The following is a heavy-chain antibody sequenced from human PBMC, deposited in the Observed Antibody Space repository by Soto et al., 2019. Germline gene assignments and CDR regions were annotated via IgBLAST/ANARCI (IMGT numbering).Heavy chain of an antibody. CDR3: AREGIVVVPAAMRGPTYYYGMDV. Sequence: SVKVSCKASGGTFSSYAISWVRQAPGQGLEWMGGIIPIFGTANYAQKFQGRVTITADKSTSTAYMELSSLRSEDTAVYYCAREGIVVVPAAMRGPTYYYGMDVWGQGTTVTVSS. CDR1: GGTFSSYA. J-gene: IGHJ6*02. CDR2: IIPIFGTA. V-gene: IGHV1-69*06. D-gene: IGHD2-2*01.